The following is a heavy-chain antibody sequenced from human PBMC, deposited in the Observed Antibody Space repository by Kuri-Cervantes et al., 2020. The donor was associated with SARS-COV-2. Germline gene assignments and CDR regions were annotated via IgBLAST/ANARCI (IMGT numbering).Heavy chain of an antibody. D-gene: IGHD4-17*01. V-gene: IGHV4-39*01. CDR1: GASISSSNYY. CDR3: ARHLGGYGDRGFDF. CDR2: ISYSGTT. J-gene: IGHJ4*02. Sequence: GSLRLSCTVSGASISSSNYYWGWIRQPPGKGLEWIGSISYSGTTSHNPSLKSRVTISLDTPKNQFSLRLTSVTAADSAVYYCARHLGGYGDRGFDFWGQGTLVTVSS.